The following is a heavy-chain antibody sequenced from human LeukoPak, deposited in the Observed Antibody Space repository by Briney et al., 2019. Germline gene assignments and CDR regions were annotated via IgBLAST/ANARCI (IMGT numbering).Heavy chain of an antibody. D-gene: IGHD1-26*01. J-gene: IGHJ4*02. Sequence: SETLSLTCTVSGGSISGDGYYWTCPPQDPGEGLVSLVFIHPGGSIYCNPSLSSRLIISADTYNNQMSLKLSFVTAAETAVYYCARGGDTAKGGKDWGQGTLVTVSS. CDR2: IHPGGSI. V-gene: IGHV4-31*03. CDR1: GGSISGDGYY. CDR3: ARGGDTAKGGKD.